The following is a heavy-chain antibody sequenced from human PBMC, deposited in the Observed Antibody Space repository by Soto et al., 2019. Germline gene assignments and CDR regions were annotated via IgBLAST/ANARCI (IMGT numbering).Heavy chain of an antibody. V-gene: IGHV3-23*01. J-gene: IGHJ3*02. CDR3: AKDSTYCSGGSCYSVGNDAFDI. CDR1: GFTFSSYA. D-gene: IGHD2-15*01. Sequence: EVQLLGSGGGLVQPGGSLRLSCAASGFTFSSYAMSWVRQAPGKGLEWVSAISGSGGSTYYADSVKGRFTISRDNSKNTLYLQMNSLRAEDTAVYYCAKDSTYCSGGSCYSVGNDAFDIWGQGTMVTVSS. CDR2: ISGSGGST.